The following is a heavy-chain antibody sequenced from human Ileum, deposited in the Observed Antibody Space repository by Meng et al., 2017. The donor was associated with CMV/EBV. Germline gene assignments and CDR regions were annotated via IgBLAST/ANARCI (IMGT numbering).Heavy chain of an antibody. J-gene: IGHJ5*02. V-gene: IGHV4-30-4*01. Sequence: QVPLQESGPSLGKPAQTLSPSCTVSDGPIATYIFHWSWVRLTPGKGMEWIAFIHHSGRTSYNPSLKSRFTISVDTSNNQFSLKVYSVTAADTAIYYCARSRREDWFDPWGQGTLVTVSS. CDR2: IHHSGRT. CDR1: DGPIATYIFH. D-gene: IGHD1-26*01. CDR3: ARSRREDWFDP.